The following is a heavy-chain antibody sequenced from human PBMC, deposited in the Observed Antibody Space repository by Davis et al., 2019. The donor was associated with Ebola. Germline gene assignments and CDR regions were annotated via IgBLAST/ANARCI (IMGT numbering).Heavy chain of an antibody. Sequence: MPSETLSLTCTVSGGSISSYYWSWIRQPPGKGLEWIGYIYYSGSTNYNPSLKSRVTISVDTSKNQFSLKLSSVTAADTAVYYCARGPNYVWGSYRYPYWGQGTLVTVSS. CDR2: IYYSGST. J-gene: IGHJ4*02. D-gene: IGHD3-16*02. CDR1: GGSISSYY. V-gene: IGHV4-59*12. CDR3: ARGPNYVWGSYRYPY.